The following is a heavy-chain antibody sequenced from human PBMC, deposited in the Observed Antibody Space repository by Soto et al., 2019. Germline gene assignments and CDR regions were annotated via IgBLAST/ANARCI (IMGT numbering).Heavy chain of an antibody. CDR2: INHSGST. CDR1: GGPFSGYY. D-gene: IGHD6-13*01. Sequence: NPGGTLALTCGVYGGPFSGYYWSWIRQPPGKGLEWIGEINHSGSTNYNPSLKSRVTISVDTAKNQFSLKLSSVTAADTAVYYCEREPSIGSAGTPLPYYFDYWGQGTMVTVSS. CDR3: EREPSIGSAGTPLPYYFDY. V-gene: IGHV4-34*01. J-gene: IGHJ4*02.